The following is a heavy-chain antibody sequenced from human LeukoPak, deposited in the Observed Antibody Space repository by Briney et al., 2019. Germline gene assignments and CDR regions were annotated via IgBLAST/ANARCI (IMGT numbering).Heavy chain of an antibody. CDR3: AREVVSIPSYFDS. CDR2: FYRGDST. D-gene: IGHD2-15*01. Sequence: GGSLRLSCAASGFTVSSSYMYWVRQAPGKGLEWVSFFYRGDSTYYAESVRGRFTISRDNSKNTLYLLMNSLIPEDTAVYYCAREVVSIPSYFDSWGQGTLVTVSS. J-gene: IGHJ4*02. CDR1: GFTVSSSY. V-gene: IGHV3-53*01.